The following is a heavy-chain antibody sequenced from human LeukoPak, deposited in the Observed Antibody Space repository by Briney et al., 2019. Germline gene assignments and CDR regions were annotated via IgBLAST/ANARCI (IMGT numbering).Heavy chain of an antibody. D-gene: IGHD3-22*01. CDR3: ARDKEGVEDYYDSSGYYGWFDP. CDR1: GFTFSSYS. V-gene: IGHV3-21*01. CDR2: ISSSSSYI. Sequence: GGSLRLSCAASGFTFSSYSMNWVRQAPGKGLEWVSSISSSSSYIYYADSVKGRFTISRDNAKNSLYLQMNSLRAEDTAVYYCARDKEGVEDYYDSSGYYGWFDPWGQGTLVTVSS. J-gene: IGHJ5*02.